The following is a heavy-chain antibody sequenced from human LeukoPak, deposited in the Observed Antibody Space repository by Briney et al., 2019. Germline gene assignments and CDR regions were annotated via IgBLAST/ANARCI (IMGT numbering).Heavy chain of an antibody. V-gene: IGHV5-51*01. CDR3: ARRAYYDSSGYYYYFDY. CDR2: IYPGDSGT. CDR1: GYSFTSYW. Sequence: GESLKISCKGSGYSFTSYWIGWVRQMPGKGLEWMGIIYPGDSGTRYSPSFQGQVTISADKSISAAYLQWSSLKASDTAMYYCARRAYYDSSGYYYYFDYWGQGTLVTVSS. D-gene: IGHD3-22*01. J-gene: IGHJ4*02.